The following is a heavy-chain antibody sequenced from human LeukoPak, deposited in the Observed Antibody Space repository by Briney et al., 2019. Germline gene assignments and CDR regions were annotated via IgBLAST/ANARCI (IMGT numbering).Heavy chain of an antibody. CDR2: ISAGSGTM. V-gene: IGHV3-48*04. CDR1: GLSVSGNN. CDR3: TRDLGLRRMI. Sequence: GGSLRLSCAAAGLSVSGNNMRWVRQAPGGGLEWLSYISAGSGTMFSADSVTGRFTISRDNARDVLFLQMNSLRAEDTAVYYCTRDLGLRRMIWGRGTLV. J-gene: IGHJ2*01.